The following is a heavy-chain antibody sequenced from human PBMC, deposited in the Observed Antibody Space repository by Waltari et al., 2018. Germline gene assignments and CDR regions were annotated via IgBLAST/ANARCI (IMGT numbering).Heavy chain of an antibody. CDR3: AKDRGDYGVLDY. Sequence: EVQLLESGGGLVQPGGSLRLSCAASGFTFSSSAMSWVRQAPGKGLEWVSAISGSGGSTYYADSVKGRFTISRDNSKNTLYLQMNSLRAEDTAVYYCAKDRGDYGVLDYWGQGTLVTVSS. J-gene: IGHJ4*02. V-gene: IGHV3-23*01. D-gene: IGHD4-17*01. CDR2: ISGSGGST. CDR1: GFTFSSSA.